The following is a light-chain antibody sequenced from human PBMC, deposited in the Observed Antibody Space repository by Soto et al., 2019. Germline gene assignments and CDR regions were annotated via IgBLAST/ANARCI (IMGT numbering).Light chain of an antibody. CDR2: AAS. CDR3: QQYDNLPIT. J-gene: IGKJ5*01. CDR1: QSISSY. V-gene: IGKV1-33*01. Sequence: DIQMTQSPSSLSASVGDRVTITCRASQSISSYLNWYQQKPGKAPKLLLSAASNLETGGPSRFSGSGSGTDFAFIISSLQPEDIATYFCQQYDNLPITFGQGTRLEIK.